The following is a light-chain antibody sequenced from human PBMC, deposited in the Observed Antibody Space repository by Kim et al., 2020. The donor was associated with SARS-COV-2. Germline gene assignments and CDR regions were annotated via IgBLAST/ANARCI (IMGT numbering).Light chain of an antibody. Sequence: ESIGDRVTITCRASQGFAGALAWYQQKPGKPPMLLIYDASSLESGVPSRFSGGGSGTDFTLTISSLQPEDFATYYCQQFYTYPHTFGPGTKLEI. CDR1: QGFAGA. V-gene: IGKV1-13*02. CDR2: DAS. CDR3: QQFYTYPHT. J-gene: IGKJ2*01.